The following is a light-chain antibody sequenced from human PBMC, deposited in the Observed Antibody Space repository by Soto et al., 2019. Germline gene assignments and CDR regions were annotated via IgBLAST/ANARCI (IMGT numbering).Light chain of an antibody. V-gene: IGKV3-20*01. CDR1: QSVSSGY. CDR3: QQYGSSPYT. CDR2: DAS. J-gene: IGKJ2*01. Sequence: EIVLTQSPGTLSFSPGERVTLSCRASQSVSSGYIAWYQQKPGQAPRLLLYDASNRATGIPDRFSGSGSGTDFTLTISRLEPEDFAVYSCQQYGSSPYTFGQGTKLDI.